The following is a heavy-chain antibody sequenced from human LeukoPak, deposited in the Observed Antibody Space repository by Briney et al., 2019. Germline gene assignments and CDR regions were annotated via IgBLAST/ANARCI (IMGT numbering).Heavy chain of an antibody. J-gene: IGHJ1*01. CDR2: IYYSGST. CDR1: GGSISSYY. CDR3: ARVGYYYDSSGMYFQH. D-gene: IGHD3-22*01. Sequence: PSETLSLTCTVSGGSISSYYWSWIRQPPGKGLEWIGYIYYSGSTNYNPSLKSRVTISVDTSKNQFSLKLSSVTAADTAVYYCARVGYYYDSSGMYFQHWGQGTLVTVFS. V-gene: IGHV4-59*01.